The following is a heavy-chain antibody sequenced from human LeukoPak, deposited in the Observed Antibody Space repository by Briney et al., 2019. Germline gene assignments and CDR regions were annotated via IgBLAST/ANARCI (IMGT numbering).Heavy chain of an antibody. Sequence: SETLSLTCTVSGGSISSGGYSWSWIRQHPGKGLEWIGYIYYSGSTYYNPSLKSRVTISVDTSKNQFSLKLSSVTAADTAVYYCARETPPHYYDSSGYFDYWGQGTLVTVSS. D-gene: IGHD3-22*01. CDR1: GGSISSGGYS. CDR3: ARETPPHYYDSSGYFDY. J-gene: IGHJ4*02. CDR2: IYYSGST. V-gene: IGHV4-31*03.